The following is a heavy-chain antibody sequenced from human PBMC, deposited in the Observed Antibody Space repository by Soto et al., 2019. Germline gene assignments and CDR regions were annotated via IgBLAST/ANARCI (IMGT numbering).Heavy chain of an antibody. J-gene: IGHJ6*02. D-gene: IGHD3-10*01. CDR2: ISSSSSTI. CDR3: AREIWFCSLLYDYYYGMDV. Sequence: GGSLRLSCAASGFTFSSYSMNWVRQAPGKGLEWVSYISSSSSTIYYADSVKGRFTISRDNAKNSLYLQMNSLRAEDTAVYYCAREIWFCSLLYDYYYGMDVWGQGTTVTVS. CDR1: GFTFSSYS. V-gene: IGHV3-48*04.